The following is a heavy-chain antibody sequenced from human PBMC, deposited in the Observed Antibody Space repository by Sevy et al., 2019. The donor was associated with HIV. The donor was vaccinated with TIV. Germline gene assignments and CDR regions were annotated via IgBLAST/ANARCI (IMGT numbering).Heavy chain of an antibody. D-gene: IGHD2-8*01. CDR1: GFTFGKYS. Sequence: GGSLRLSLAASGFTFGKYSMSWIRQTPGKGLEWVSTFSFGCGKINYADSVKGRFTISRDDSRNTFYLQMNSLRAEDTAIYYCAREGCTKPHDYWGQGTVVTVS. CDR3: AREGCTKPHDY. J-gene: IGHJ4*02. V-gene: IGHV3-23*01. CDR2: FSFGCGKI.